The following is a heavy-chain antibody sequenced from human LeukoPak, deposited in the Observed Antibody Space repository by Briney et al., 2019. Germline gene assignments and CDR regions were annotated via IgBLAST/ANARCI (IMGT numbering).Heavy chain of an antibody. J-gene: IGHJ4*02. CDR1: GYSFTSYW. CDR2: IHPGDSDT. Sequence: GESLKISCKGSGYSFTSYWIGWVRQMPGKGLEWMGIIHPGDSDTRYSPSFQGQVTISADKSITTAYLQWSSLKASDTAMYYCAKIDRTYCSRSSCYALDYWGQGTLVTVSS. V-gene: IGHV5-51*01. CDR3: AKIDRTYCSRSSCYALDY. D-gene: IGHD2-2*01.